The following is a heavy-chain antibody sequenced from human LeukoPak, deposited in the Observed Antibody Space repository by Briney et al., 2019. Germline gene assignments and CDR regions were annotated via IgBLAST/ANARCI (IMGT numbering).Heavy chain of an antibody. J-gene: IGHJ4*02. CDR3: AKWNKRWLQLSFLDY. CDR2: ISGSGGST. V-gene: IGHV3-23*01. CDR1: GFTFGSYA. Sequence: GASLRLSCAASGFTFGSYAMSWVRQAPGKGQEWVSAISGSGGSTYYADSVKGRFTISRDNSKNTLYLQMNSLRAEDTAVYYCAKWNKRWLQLSFLDYWGQGTLVTVSS. D-gene: IGHD5-24*01.